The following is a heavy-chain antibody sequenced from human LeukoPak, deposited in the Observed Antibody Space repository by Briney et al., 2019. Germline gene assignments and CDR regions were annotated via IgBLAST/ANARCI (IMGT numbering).Heavy chain of an antibody. CDR3: ARRQWTAFDF. CDR2: IKPDGNER. J-gene: IGHJ3*01. Sequence: GGSLRLSCAASGFTFNTYWISWVRQAPGKGLQWVANIKPDGNERYYVDYVKGRFTISRDNARSSLYLQMNSLRVEDTAIYYCARRQWTAFDFWGQGTMVTVSS. D-gene: IGHD6-19*01. CDR1: GFTFNTYW. V-gene: IGHV3-7*01.